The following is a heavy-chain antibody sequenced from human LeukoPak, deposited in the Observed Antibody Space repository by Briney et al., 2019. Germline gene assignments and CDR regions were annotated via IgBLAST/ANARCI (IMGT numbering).Heavy chain of an antibody. Sequence: GGPLRLSRGASGFTLSNCWMRWVRQAAGKGREWVANIKEDGSEKYYLDSVTGRFIISRDNAKHSLYLQMHSLTDEDTAVYFCAGVPTSLGGYYFDYWGQGTLVTVSS. CDR3: AGVPTSLGGYYFDY. CDR2: IKEDGSEK. CDR1: GFTLSNCW. J-gene: IGHJ4*02. D-gene: IGHD5-12*01. V-gene: IGHV3-7*04.